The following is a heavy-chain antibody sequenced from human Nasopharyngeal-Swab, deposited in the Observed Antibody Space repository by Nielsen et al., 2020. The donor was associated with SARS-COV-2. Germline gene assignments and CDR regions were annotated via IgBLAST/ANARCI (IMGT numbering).Heavy chain of an antibody. CDR1: QFAFGNYW. CDR3: AREFGAGAFGF. CDR2: IKQDGSEK. J-gene: IGHJ4*02. V-gene: IGHV3-7*01. D-gene: IGHD3-16*01. Sequence: GESLKISCVVSQFAFGNYWMSWVRQAPGKGPEWVANIKQDGSEKYYVDSVKGRFTISRDNAKNSLFLQLNSLRAEDTATYYCAREFGAGAFGFWGQGTLVTVSS.